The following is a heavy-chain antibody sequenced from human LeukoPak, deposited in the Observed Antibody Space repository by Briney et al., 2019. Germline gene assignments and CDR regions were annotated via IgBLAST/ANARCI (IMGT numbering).Heavy chain of an antibody. Sequence: GGSLRLSCAASGFTVSSNYMSWVRQAPGKGLEWVSYISSSGSTIYYADSVKGRFTISRDNAKNSLYLQMNSLRAEDTAVYYCARVATRGAYFDYWGQGTLVTVSS. CDR3: ARVATRGAYFDY. CDR1: GFTVSSNY. D-gene: IGHD5-12*01. J-gene: IGHJ4*02. CDR2: ISSSGSTI. V-gene: IGHV3-11*04.